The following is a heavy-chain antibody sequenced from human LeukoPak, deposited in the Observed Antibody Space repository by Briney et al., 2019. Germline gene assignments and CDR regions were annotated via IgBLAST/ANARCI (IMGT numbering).Heavy chain of an antibody. CDR1: GFTFDDYA. J-gene: IGHJ4*02. CDR3: AKEGSTELAPYFDY. D-gene: IGHD2-2*01. V-gene: IGHV3-43*02. Sequence: GGSLRLSCAASGFTFDDYAMHWVRQAPGKGLEWVSLISGDGGSTYYADPVKGRFTISRDNSKNSLYLQMNSLRTEDTALYYCAKEGSTELAPYFDYWGQGTLVTVSS. CDR2: ISGDGGST.